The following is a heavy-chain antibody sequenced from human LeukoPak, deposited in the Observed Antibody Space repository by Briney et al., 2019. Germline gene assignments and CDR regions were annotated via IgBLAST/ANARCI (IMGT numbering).Heavy chain of an antibody. CDR1: GGSISSYY. CDR2: IYYGGST. J-gene: IGHJ6*02. Sequence: SETLSLTCTVSGGSISSYYWSWIRQPPGKGLEWIGYIYYGGSTNYNPSLKSRVTISVDTSKNQFSLKLSSVTAADTAVYYCARDNWNYGSSMDVWGQGTTVTVSS. D-gene: IGHD1-7*01. V-gene: IGHV4-59*01. CDR3: ARDNWNYGSSMDV.